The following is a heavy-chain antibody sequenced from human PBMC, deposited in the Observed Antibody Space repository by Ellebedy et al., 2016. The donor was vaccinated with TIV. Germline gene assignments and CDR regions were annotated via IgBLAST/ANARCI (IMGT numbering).Heavy chain of an antibody. Sequence: GESLKISCAASGLTFSSHAMSWVRQAPGKGLEWVSSITESGGNTYYADYVKGRFTISRDNSKDTLFLQMNSLRAEDSAVYYCAKDMVFGDGKWEIDVWGQGTTVTVSS. CDR1: GLTFSSHA. V-gene: IGHV3-23*01. CDR2: ITESGGNT. CDR3: AKDMVFGDGKWEIDV. J-gene: IGHJ6*02. D-gene: IGHD1-26*01.